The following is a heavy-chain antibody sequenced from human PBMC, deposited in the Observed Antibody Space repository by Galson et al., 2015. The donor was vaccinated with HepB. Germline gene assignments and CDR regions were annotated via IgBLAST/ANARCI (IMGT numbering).Heavy chain of an antibody. Sequence: PALVKPTQTLTLTCTFSGFSLSTSGVGVGWIRQPPGKALEWLALIYWDDDKRYSPSLKSRLTITKDTSKNQVVLTMTNMDPVDTATYYCAHSVGPAYSSGWYSLRTANFDYWGQGTLVTVSS. J-gene: IGHJ4*02. D-gene: IGHD6-19*01. CDR2: IYWDDDK. V-gene: IGHV2-5*02. CDR3: AHSVGPAYSSGWYSLRTANFDY. CDR1: GFSLSTSGVG.